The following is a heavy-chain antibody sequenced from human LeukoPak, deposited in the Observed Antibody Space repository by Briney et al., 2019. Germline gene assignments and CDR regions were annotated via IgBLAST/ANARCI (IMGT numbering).Heavy chain of an antibody. V-gene: IGHV3-7*01. J-gene: IGHJ5*02. CDR3: ARRGSYQNWFDP. Sequence: GGSLRLSCAASEFTFSSYWMSWVRQAPGKGLEWVANIEQDGSEKYYVDSVKGRFTISRDNAKNSLYLQMNSLRAEDTAVYYCARRGSYQNWFDPWGQGTLVTVSS. CDR1: EFTFSSYW. CDR2: IEQDGSEK. D-gene: IGHD3-16*01.